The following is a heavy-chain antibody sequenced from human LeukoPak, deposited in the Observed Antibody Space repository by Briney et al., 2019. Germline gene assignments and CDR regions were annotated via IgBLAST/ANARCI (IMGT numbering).Heavy chain of an antibody. CDR2: IYYSGNT. V-gene: IGHV4-31*03. D-gene: IGHD3-22*01. J-gene: IGHJ4*02. Sequence: KPSETLSLTCTVSGGSINSSGFYWGWIRQHPGKGLEWIGYIYYSGNTYYNPSLKSRVTISVDTSKNQFSLKLSSVTAADTAVYYCARVDSGYYYVDYWGQGTLVTVSS. CDR3: ARVDSGYYYVDY. CDR1: GGSINSSGFY.